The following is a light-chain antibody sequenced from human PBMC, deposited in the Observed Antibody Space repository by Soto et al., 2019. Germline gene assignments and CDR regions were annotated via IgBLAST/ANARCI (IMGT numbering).Light chain of an antibody. CDR1: SSDVGGYNY. J-gene: IGLJ2*01. CDR2: DVS. Sequence: QSALTQPASVSGSPGQSITISCTGTSSDVGGYNYVSWYQQHPGKAPKLMIYDVSNRPSGVSDRFSGSKSANTASLTISGLQAEDEADYYCSSYTGSTTRVVFGEGTQLTVL. CDR3: SSYTGSTTRVV. V-gene: IGLV2-14*01.